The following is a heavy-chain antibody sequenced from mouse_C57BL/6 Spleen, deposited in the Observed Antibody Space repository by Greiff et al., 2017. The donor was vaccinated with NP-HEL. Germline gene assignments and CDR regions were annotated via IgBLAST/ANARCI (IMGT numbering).Heavy chain of an antibody. J-gene: IGHJ4*01. Sequence: EVMLVESGGGLVKPGGSLKLSCAASGFTFSDYGMHWVRQAPEKGLEWVAYISSGSSTIYYAGTVKGRFTISRDNAKNTLFLQMTSLRSEDTAMYYCAKKLGRDYAMDYWGQGTSVTVSS. D-gene: IGHD4-1*01. CDR1: GFTFSDYG. CDR2: ISSGSSTI. CDR3: AKKLGRDYAMDY. V-gene: IGHV5-17*01.